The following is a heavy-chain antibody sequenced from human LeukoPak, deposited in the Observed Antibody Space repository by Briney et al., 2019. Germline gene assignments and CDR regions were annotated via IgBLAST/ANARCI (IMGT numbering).Heavy chain of an antibody. D-gene: IGHD4-23*01. V-gene: IGHV4-59*01. CDR3: ARGRNDNGGMFFDS. CDR1: GGSIRGYY. Sequence: SETLSLTCTVSGGSIRGYYWSWIRQAPGKGLEWIGFISYSGYTSYSPSLKSRVAISVDTSKSQFSLRLSSMTAADTAIYYCARGRNDNGGMFFDSWAQGTLVTVSS. CDR2: ISYSGYT. J-gene: IGHJ4*02.